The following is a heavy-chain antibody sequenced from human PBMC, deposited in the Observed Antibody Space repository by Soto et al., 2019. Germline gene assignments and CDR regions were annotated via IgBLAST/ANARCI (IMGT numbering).Heavy chain of an antibody. Sequence: GGSLRLSCAASGFTFSSYAMSWVRQAPGKGLEWVSAISGSGGSTYYADSVKGRFTISRDNSKNTLYLQMNSLRAEDTAVYYCARIRSYDSTAVPIDYWGQGTLVTVSS. CDR3: ARIRSYDSTAVPIDY. CDR2: ISGSGGST. V-gene: IGHV3-23*01. D-gene: IGHD3-22*01. J-gene: IGHJ4*02. CDR1: GFTFSSYA.